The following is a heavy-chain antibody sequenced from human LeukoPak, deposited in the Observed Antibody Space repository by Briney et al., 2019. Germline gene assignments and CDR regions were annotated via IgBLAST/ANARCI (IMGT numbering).Heavy chain of an antibody. CDR3: ARVGGGYSRRFDY. CDR2: IYSDGST. D-gene: IGHD5-18*01. J-gene: IGHJ4*02. V-gene: IGHV3-53*01. CDR1: GFTVSSNY. Sequence: PGGSLRLSCAASGFTVSSNYMSWVRQAPGKGLEWVSVIYSDGSTYYADSVKGRFTISRDSSKNTLNLQMNSPTSEDTAVYYCARVGGGYSRRFDYWGQGTLVTVSS.